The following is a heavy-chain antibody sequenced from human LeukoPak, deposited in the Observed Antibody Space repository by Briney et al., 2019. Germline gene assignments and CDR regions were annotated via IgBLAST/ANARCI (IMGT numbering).Heavy chain of an antibody. J-gene: IGHJ3*02. CDR2: SNWNGGST. Sequence: PGGSLRLSCAASGFTFDDYGMSWVRQAPGKGLEWVSGSNWNGGSTGYADSVKGRFTISRDNAKNSLYLQMNSLRAEDTAVYYCARDGDGYNLHDAFDIWGQGTMVTVSS. V-gene: IGHV3-20*04. CDR1: GFTFDDYG. D-gene: IGHD5-24*01. CDR3: ARDGDGYNLHDAFDI.